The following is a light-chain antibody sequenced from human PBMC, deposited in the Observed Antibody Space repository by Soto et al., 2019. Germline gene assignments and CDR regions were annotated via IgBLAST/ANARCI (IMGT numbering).Light chain of an antibody. CDR3: QQCASSVT. CDR1: QSVSSNF. J-gene: IGKJ1*01. V-gene: IGKV3-20*01. CDR2: GAS. Sequence: EIVLTQSPGSLSLSPGEGATLFCRASQSVSSNFFAWYQQKPGQAPRLLINGASTRATGIPDRFSGSGSGTDFTLTISRLEPEDFAVYYCQQCASSVTFGQGTKVEIK.